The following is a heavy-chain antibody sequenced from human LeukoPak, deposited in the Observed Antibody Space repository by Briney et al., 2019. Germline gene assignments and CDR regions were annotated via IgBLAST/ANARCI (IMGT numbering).Heavy chain of an antibody. J-gene: IGHJ4*02. D-gene: IGHD2-8*01. CDR1: GGSISSYY. V-gene: IGHV4-59*01. Sequence: SETLSLTCTVSGGSISSYYWSWIRQPPGKGLEWIGYIYYSGSTNYNPSLKSRVTISVDTSKNQLSLKLSSVTAADTAVYYCARSDCPYGVCYEDYWGQGTLVTVSS. CDR3: ARSDCPYGVCYEDY. CDR2: IYYSGST.